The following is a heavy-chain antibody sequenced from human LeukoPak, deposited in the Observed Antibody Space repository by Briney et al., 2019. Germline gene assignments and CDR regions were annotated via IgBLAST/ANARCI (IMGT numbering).Heavy chain of an antibody. CDR2: ISGSGGST. J-gene: IGHJ3*02. CDR1: GFTFSSYA. CDR3: AIREPGHSSSWTDAFDI. Sequence: GGSLRLSCATSGFTFSSYAMSWVRQAPGKGLEWVSAISGSGGSTYYADSVKGRFTISRDNSKNTLYLQMNSLRAEDTAVYYCAIREPGHSSSWTDAFDIWGQGTMVTVSS. D-gene: IGHD6-13*01. V-gene: IGHV3-23*01.